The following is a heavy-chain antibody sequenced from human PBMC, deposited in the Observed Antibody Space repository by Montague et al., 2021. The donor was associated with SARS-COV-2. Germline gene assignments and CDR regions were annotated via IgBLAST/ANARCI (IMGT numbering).Heavy chain of an antibody. Sequence: SETLSLTCAVYGGSFSGYYWSWIREPPGKGLEWIGEINHSGSTKYNPSLKSRVTISVDTSKNQFSLKLSSVTAADTAVYYCAAQTDYYYYSLDVWGQGTTATVS. CDR1: GGSFSGYY. CDR3: AAQTDYYYYSLDV. CDR2: INHSGST. J-gene: IGHJ6*02. V-gene: IGHV4-34*01.